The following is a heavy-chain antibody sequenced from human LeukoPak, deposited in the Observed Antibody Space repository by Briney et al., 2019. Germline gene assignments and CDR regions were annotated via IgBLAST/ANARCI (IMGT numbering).Heavy chain of an antibody. CDR2: IYSSGST. D-gene: IGHD3-10*01. CDR3: ARERVLWFGESPFDY. J-gene: IGHJ4*02. V-gene: IGHV4-4*07. CDR1: GGSISGYY. Sequence: SETLSLTCTVSGGSISGYYWSWIRQPAGKGLEWIGRIYSSGSTNYNPSLKSRVTMSVDTSKNQFSLKLTSVTAADTAVYYCARERVLWFGESPFDYWGQGTLVTVSS.